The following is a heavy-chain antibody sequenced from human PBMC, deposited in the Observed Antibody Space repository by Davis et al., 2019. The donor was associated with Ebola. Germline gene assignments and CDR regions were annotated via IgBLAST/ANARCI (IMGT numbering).Heavy chain of an antibody. Sequence: SVKVSCKASRGTFGSYAISWVRQAPGQGLEWMGGVIPMFGTSKYAQKVQDRVTITADESTNTAYMELSSLRSDDTAVYYCARGRPWLWLATPVRFDSWGLGTLVSVTS. J-gene: IGHJ4*02. CDR3: ARGRPWLWLATPVRFDS. CDR2: VIPMFGTS. CDR1: RGTFGSYA. D-gene: IGHD5-12*01. V-gene: IGHV1-69*13.